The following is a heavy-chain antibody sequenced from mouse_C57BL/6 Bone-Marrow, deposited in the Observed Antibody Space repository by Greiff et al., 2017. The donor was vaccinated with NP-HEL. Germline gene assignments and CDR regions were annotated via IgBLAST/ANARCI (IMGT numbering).Heavy chain of an antibody. V-gene: IGHV5-12*01. CDR2: ISNGGGST. CDR3: ARPIYYGNYAAY. Sequence: DVKLVESGGGLVQPGGSLKLSCAASGFTFSDYYMYWVRQTPEKRLEWVAYISNGGGSTYYPDTVKGRFTISRDNAKNTLYLQMSRLKSEDTAMYYCARPIYYGNYAAYWGQGTLVTVSA. J-gene: IGHJ3*01. CDR1: GFTFSDYY. D-gene: IGHD2-1*01.